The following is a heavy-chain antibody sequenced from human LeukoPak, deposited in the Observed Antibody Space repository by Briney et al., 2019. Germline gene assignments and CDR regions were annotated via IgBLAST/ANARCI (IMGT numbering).Heavy chain of an antibody. CDR3: ARHTGSTWSTGY. V-gene: IGHV3-23*01. CDR1: GFTFSNYA. J-gene: IGHJ4*02. Sequence: GGSRRLSCAASGFTFSNYAMNWVRQAPGKGLEWVSAISGSGGTTYYPDSVKGRSTISRDNSNNTLYLQMGSLRAGDTAVYYCARHTGSTWSTGYWGQGTLVTVSS. CDR2: ISGSGGTT. D-gene: IGHD6-13*01.